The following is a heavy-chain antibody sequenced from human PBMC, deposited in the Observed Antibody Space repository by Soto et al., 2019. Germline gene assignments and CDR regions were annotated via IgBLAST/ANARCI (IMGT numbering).Heavy chain of an antibody. J-gene: IGHJ4*02. CDR2: IYYSGST. V-gene: IGHV4-59*08. CDR1: GGTISSWY. D-gene: IGHD1-26*01. CDR3: ARRYGSAIDY. Sequence: SETLSLTCTVSGGTISSWYWSWIRQSPGKGLEWIGYIYYSGSTNCNPSLKSRVTISVDTSKNQFSLKLSSVTAADTAVYYCARRYGSAIDYWGQGTLVTVSS.